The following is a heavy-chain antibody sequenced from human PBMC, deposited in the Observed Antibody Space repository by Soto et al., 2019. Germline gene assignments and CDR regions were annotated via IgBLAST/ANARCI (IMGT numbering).Heavy chain of an antibody. CDR1: GFTFSSYW. CDR3: AITMVRGDDAFDI. J-gene: IGHJ3*02. CDR2: IKQDGSEK. D-gene: IGHD3-10*01. V-gene: IGHV3-7*01. Sequence: GGSLRLPCAASGFTFSSYWMSWVRQAPGKGLEWVANIKQDGSEKYYVDSVKGRFTISRDNAKNSLYLQMNSLRAEDTAVYYCAITMVRGDDAFDIWGQGTMVTVSS.